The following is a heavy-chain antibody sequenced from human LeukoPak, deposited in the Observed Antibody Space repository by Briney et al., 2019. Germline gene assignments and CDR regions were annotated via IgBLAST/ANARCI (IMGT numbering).Heavy chain of an antibody. J-gene: IGHJ6*03. V-gene: IGHV3-9*01. D-gene: IGHD3-9*01. CDR3: AKDRGLYFRYYYYMDV. CDR1: GFTFDDYA. Sequence: PGGSLRLSCAASGFTFDDYAMHWVRQAPGKGLEWVSGSSWNSGSIGYADSVKGRFTISRDNAKNSLYLQMNSLRAEDTALYYCAKDRGLYFRYYYYMDVWGKGTTVTVSS. CDR2: SSWNSGSI.